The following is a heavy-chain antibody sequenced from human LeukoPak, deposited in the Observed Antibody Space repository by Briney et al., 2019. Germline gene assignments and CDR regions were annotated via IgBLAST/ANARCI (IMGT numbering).Heavy chain of an antibody. CDR3: ARDSSSGWYQYYFDY. CDR2: IIPILGIA. CDR1: GGTFSSYA. D-gene: IGHD6-19*01. J-gene: IGHJ4*02. V-gene: IGHV1-69*04. Sequence: GASVKVSCKASGGTFSSYAISWVRQAPGQGLEWMGRIIPILGIANYAQKFQGRVTITADKSTSTAYMELSSLRSEDTAVYYCARDSSSGWYQYYFDYWGQGTLVTVSS.